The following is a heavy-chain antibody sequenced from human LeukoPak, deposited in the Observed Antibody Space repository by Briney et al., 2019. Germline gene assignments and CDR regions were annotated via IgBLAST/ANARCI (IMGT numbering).Heavy chain of an antibody. CDR3: ARFHSGPSGWYVLWYFDL. V-gene: IGHV4-4*09. D-gene: IGHD6-19*01. Sequence: SGTLSLTCTVAGGCVRSYDWRWIREPPGKGLEWIGYIYNSESTNYNSSLQSRVTMSLDTSKNQLFLKLSSVTAADTAVYYCARFHSGPSGWYVLWYFDLWGRGTLVPVSS. J-gene: IGHJ2*01. CDR2: IYNSEST. CDR1: GGCVRSYD.